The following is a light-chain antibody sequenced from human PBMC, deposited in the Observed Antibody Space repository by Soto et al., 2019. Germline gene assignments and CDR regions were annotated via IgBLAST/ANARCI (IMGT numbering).Light chain of an antibody. CDR3: QQYNSLWT. CDR2: DAS. CDR1: QSGSSR. V-gene: IGKV1-5*01. Sequence: EIQMTQSASNLSAYVGDRVNIXCRASQSGSSRFAWCQQKAGKAHKLLISDASSLKSGVTSRFSGSGYGKEFNITISSLQPDDLATYYCQQYNSLWTFGQGTKVDIK. J-gene: IGKJ1*01.